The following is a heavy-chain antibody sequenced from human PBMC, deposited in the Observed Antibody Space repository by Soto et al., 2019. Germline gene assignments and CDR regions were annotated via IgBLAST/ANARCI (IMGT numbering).Heavy chain of an antibody. CDR3: ARAKGPHIHYYYYMDV. Sequence: HPGGSLRLSCAASGFTVSSNYMSWVRQAPGKGLEWVSVIYSGGSTYYADSVKGRFTISRDNSKNTLYLQMNGLRAEDTAVYYCARAKGPHIHYYYYMDVWGKGTTVTVSS. V-gene: IGHV3-66*01. CDR2: IYSGGST. J-gene: IGHJ6*03. CDR1: GFTVSSNY.